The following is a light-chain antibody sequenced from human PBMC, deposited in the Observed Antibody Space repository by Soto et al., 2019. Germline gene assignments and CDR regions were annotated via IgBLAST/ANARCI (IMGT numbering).Light chain of an antibody. V-gene: IGKV1-5*03. CDR1: QSISDW. CDR3: QQYRSLGS. Sequence: DIQMTQSPSTLSASVGDRVTITCRASQSISDWLAWYQQKPGESPKLLIYKASTLDKGVPSRFSGSGSETEFTLTISSLQPGDFATYYCQQYRSLGSFDPGTRVEIK. J-gene: IGKJ1*01. CDR2: KAS.